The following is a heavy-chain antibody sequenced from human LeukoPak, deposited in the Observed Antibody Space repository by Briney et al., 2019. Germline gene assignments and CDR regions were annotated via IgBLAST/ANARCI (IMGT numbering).Heavy chain of an antibody. CDR2: IYPNSGGT. D-gene: IGHD3-10*01. J-gene: IGHJ6*03. V-gene: IGHV1-2*02. CDR1: GYTFTGYY. Sequence: VASVKVSCKASGYTFTGYYMHWVRQAPGQGLEWMGWIYPNSGGTNYAQKFQGRVTVTRDTPISTAYMELSRLRSDDTAVYYCAREAYDSGNFRTDYYYMDVWGIGTTVTVSS. CDR3: AREAYDSGNFRTDYYYMDV.